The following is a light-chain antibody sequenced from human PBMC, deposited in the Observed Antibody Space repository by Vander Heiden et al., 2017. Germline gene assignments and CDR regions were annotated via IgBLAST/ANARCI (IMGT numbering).Light chain of an antibody. Sequence: DIKMISSPSTLAASVGDRVTITCRASQSIGTWLAWYQQHPGKAPRALIYKVSTLESGVPSRFSGSGSGTEFTLTISSLQPDDSATYYCQHYNNYPYTFGQGTKLEI. V-gene: IGKV1-5*03. CDR2: KVS. CDR1: QSIGTW. J-gene: IGKJ2*01. CDR3: QHYNNYPYT.